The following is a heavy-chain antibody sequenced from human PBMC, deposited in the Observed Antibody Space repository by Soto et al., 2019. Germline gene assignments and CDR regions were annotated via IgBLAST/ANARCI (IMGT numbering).Heavy chain of an antibody. J-gene: IGHJ4*02. V-gene: IGHV4-30-2*01. Sequence: SETLSLTCAVSGGSISSGGYSWSWIRQPPGKGLEWIGYIYHSGSTYYNPSLKSRVTISVDRSKNQFSLKLSSVTAADTAVYYCARAHSSGPADWGQGTLVTVSS. CDR3: ARAHSSGPAD. CDR1: GGSISSGGYS. CDR2: IYHSGST. D-gene: IGHD6-19*01.